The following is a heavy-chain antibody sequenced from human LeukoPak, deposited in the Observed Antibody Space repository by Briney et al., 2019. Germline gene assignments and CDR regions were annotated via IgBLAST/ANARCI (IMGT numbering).Heavy chain of an antibody. CDR1: GFTFSSYG. V-gene: IGHV3-30*02. CDR3: AKDVEDYGDSYYYYGMDV. D-gene: IGHD4-17*01. Sequence: GGSLRLSCAASGFTFSSYGMHWVRQAPGKGLEWVAFIRYDGSNKYYADSVKGRFTISRDNSKSTLYLQMNSLRAEDTAVYYCAKDVEDYGDSYYYYGMDVWGQGTTVTVSS. J-gene: IGHJ6*02. CDR2: IRYDGSNK.